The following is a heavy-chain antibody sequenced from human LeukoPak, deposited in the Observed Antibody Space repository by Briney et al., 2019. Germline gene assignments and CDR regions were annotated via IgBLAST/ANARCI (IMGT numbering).Heavy chain of an antibody. CDR1: GYSITELS. Sequence: ASVKVSCKVSGYSITELSMHWVRQAPGKGLEWMGGFDPEDGETIYAQKFQGRVTMTEDTSTDTAYMELSSLRSEDTAVYYCATAKTYDILTGYLAYFDYWGQGTLVTVSS. CDR2: FDPEDGET. D-gene: IGHD3-9*01. V-gene: IGHV1-24*01. CDR3: ATAKTYDILTGYLAYFDY. J-gene: IGHJ4*02.